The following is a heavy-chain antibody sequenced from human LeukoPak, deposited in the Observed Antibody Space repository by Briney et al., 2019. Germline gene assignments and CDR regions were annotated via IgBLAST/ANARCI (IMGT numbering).Heavy chain of an antibody. Sequence: GSSVQVSCKASGGSFSSYAISWVRQAPGQGLEWMGRIIHIFGTANSAQKFQGRVTITTDESTSTAYMELSSLRSEDTAVYYCARGPPDLSGYSDYWGQGTLVTVSS. CDR2: IIHIFGTA. D-gene: IGHD3-22*01. CDR3: ARGPPDLSGYSDY. J-gene: IGHJ4*02. V-gene: IGHV1-69*05. CDR1: GGSFSSYA.